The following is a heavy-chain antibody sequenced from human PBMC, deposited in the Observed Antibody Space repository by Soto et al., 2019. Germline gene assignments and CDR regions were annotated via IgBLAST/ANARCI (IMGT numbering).Heavy chain of an antibody. D-gene: IGHD2-2*01. Sequence: QVQLQESGPGLVKPSETLSLTCTVSGGSISSYYWSWIRQPPGKGLEWIGYIYYSGSTNYNPSLKSRVTISVDTSKNQFSLKLSSVTAADTAVYYCARHRGVQLLAVYWFDPWCQGTLVTVSS. J-gene: IGHJ5*02. V-gene: IGHV4-59*08. CDR3: ARHRGVQLLAVYWFDP. CDR1: GGSISSYY. CDR2: IYYSGST.